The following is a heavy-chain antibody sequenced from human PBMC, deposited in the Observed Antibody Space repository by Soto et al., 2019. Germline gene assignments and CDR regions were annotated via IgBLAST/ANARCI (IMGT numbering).Heavy chain of an antibody. J-gene: IGHJ4*02. Sequence: SETLSLTCAVSGGSISSGGYSWSWIRQPPGKGLEWIGYIYHSGSTYYNPSLKSRVTISVDRSKNQFSLKLSSVTAADTAVYYCARYYYDSSGYYYFDYWGQGTLVTVSS. CDR1: GGSISSGGYS. V-gene: IGHV4-30-2*01. D-gene: IGHD3-22*01. CDR3: ARYYYDSSGYYYFDY. CDR2: IYHSGST.